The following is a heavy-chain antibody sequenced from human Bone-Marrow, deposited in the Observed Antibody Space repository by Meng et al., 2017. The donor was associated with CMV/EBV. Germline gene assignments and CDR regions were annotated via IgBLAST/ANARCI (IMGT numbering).Heavy chain of an antibody. D-gene: IGHD5-12*01. V-gene: IGHV3-23*01. CDR3: ATGARAYSGGSFFED. CDR1: GFTFSRSA. CDR2: ISASGGSA. J-gene: IGHJ4*03. Sequence: GESLKISCAASGFTFSRSAMSWVRQTPGKGLEWVALISASGGSAYYADSVKGRFTISRDNIRKTIYLQMSGLSGEDTALYYCATGARAYSGGSFFEDWGQGKLVTVAS.